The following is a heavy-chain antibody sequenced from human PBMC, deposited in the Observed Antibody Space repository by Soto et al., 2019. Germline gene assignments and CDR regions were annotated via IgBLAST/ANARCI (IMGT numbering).Heavy chain of an antibody. CDR2: IKQDGSEK. J-gene: IGHJ4*02. CDR1: GFTFSSYW. CDR3: ARDESYDILTGYYSPQRFDY. V-gene: IGHV3-7*01. Sequence: VGSLRLSCAVSGFTFSSYWMSWVRQAPGKGLEWLANIKQDGSEKYYVDSVKGRFTISRDNAKNSLYLQMNSLRAEDTAVYYCARDESYDILTGYYSPQRFDYCGQRSLVTVSS. D-gene: IGHD3-9*01.